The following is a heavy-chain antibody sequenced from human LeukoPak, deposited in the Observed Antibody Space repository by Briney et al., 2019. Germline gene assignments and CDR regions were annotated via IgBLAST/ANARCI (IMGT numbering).Heavy chain of an antibody. CDR2: MNPNSGNT. V-gene: IGHV1-8*01. J-gene: IGHJ4*02. D-gene: IGHD3-9*01. CDR3: ARGRDMGDY. Sequence: EWMGWMNPNSGNTGYAQKFQGRVTMTRNTSISTAYMELSSLRSEDTAVYYCARGRDMGDYWGQGTLVTVSS.